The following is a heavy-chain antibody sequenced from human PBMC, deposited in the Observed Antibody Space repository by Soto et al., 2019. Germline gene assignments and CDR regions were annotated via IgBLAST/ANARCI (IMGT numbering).Heavy chain of an antibody. D-gene: IGHD5-12*01. CDR2: IDWDDDK. V-gene: IGHV2-70*11. J-gene: IGHJ4*02. CDR1: GFSLSTSGMC. Sequence: SGPTLVNPTQTLTLTCTFSGFSLSTSGMCVSWIRQPPGKALEWLARIDWDDDKYYSTSLKTRLTISKDTSKNQVVLTMTNMDPVDTATYYCARIRSGYDFLDYWGQGTLVTVSS. CDR3: ARIRSGYDFLDY.